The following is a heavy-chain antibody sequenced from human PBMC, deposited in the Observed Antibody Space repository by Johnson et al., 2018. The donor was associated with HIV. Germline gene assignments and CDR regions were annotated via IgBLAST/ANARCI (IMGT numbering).Heavy chain of an antibody. CDR2: ISYDGSNK. Sequence: QVQLVESGEGVVQPGRSLRLSCAASGFTFSSYAMHWVRQAPGKGLEWVAVISYDGSNKYYADSVKGRFTISRDNSKNTLYLQMNSLRAEDTAVYYCARVIRLGAGRLRYAFDIWGQGTMVTVSS. CDR1: GFTFSSYA. CDR3: ARVIRLGAGRLRYAFDI. J-gene: IGHJ3*02. D-gene: IGHD3-16*01. V-gene: IGHV3-30*04.